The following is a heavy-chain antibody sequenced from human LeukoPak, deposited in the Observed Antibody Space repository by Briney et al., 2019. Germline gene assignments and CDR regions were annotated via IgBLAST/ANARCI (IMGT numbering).Heavy chain of an antibody. Sequence: PGGSLRLSCAASGFTLSSYAMHWVRQAPGKGLEYVSAISSNGGSTYFANSVKGRFTISRDHSKNTLYLQMGSLRAEDMAVYYCARGMRGFGELPYYYYYMDVWGKGTTVTVSS. CDR1: GFTLSSYA. D-gene: IGHD3-10*01. V-gene: IGHV3-64*01. CDR3: ARGMRGFGELPYYYYYMDV. CDR2: ISSNGGST. J-gene: IGHJ6*03.